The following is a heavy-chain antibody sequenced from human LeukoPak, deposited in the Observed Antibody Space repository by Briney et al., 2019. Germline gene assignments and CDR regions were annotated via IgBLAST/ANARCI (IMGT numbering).Heavy chain of an antibody. V-gene: IGHV3-11*01. J-gene: IGHJ6*03. Sequence: GESLRLSCAASGFTFSDYYMTWIRQAPGKGLEWVAYISSSGDTIYYAGSVKGRFTISRDNAKNSLYLQMNSLRVEDTAVYYCARGRRGLLWFGELPRGILSYYMDVWGKGTTVTISS. CDR2: ISSSGDTI. CDR3: ARGRRGLLWFGELPRGILSYYMDV. CDR1: GFTFSDYY. D-gene: IGHD3-10*01.